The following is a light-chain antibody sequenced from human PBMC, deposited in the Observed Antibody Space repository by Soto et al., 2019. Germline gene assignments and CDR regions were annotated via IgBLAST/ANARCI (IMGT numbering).Light chain of an antibody. Sequence: QAVVTQSPSASASLGASVKLTCTLSSGHSTYAIAWHQQQPEKGPRYLMKLNSDGSHNKGDGIPDRFSGSSSGAERYLTISSRQSEDEADYYCQTWGTGPWVFGGGTKLTVL. V-gene: IGLV4-69*01. CDR3: QTWGTGPWV. CDR1: SGHSTYA. CDR2: LNSDGSH. J-gene: IGLJ3*02.